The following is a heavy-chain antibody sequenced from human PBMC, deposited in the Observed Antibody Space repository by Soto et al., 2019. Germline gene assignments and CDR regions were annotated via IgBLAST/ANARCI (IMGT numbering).Heavy chain of an antibody. J-gene: IGHJ6*02. Sequence: QVQLQQWGAGLLKPSETLSLTCAVYGGSFSGYYWSWIRQPPGKGLEWIGEINHSGSTNYNPSLKSRVTISVDTSKNQFSLKLSSVTAADTAVYYCARGVDIAARPYYYYSGMDVWGQGTTVTVSS. D-gene: IGHD6-6*01. CDR1: GGSFSGYY. CDR3: ARGVDIAARPYYYYSGMDV. V-gene: IGHV4-34*01. CDR2: INHSGST.